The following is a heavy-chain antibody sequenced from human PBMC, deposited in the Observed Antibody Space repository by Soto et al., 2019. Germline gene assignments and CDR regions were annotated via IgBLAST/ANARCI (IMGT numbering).Heavy chain of an antibody. V-gene: IGHV1-45*02. CDR2: IAPFSGDV. CDR1: GNTFSYRY. CDR3: ASGGAGSGPFTWELPDH. Sequence: QMQLVQSGAEVTTTGSSVTVSCQALGNTFSYRYLHWVRQAPGPALECMGCIAPFSGDVHYAQKFQERVTLTRDSSINTAYMRMSSLRSEDTAIYFCASGGAGSGPFTWELPDHWGQGTLVTVSS. J-gene: IGHJ4*02. D-gene: IGHD1-26*01.